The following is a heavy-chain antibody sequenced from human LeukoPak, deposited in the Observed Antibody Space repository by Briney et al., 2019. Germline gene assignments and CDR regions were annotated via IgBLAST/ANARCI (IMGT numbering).Heavy chain of an antibody. V-gene: IGHV4-30-2*01. J-gene: IGHJ4*02. CDR3: ARASPLNGLQN. CDR2: IYHSGCT. CDR1: GGSISSGGYY. Sequence: PSETLSLTCTVSGGSISSGGYYWSWIRQPPGKGLEWIGYIYHSGCTYYNPSLKSRVTISVDRSKNQFSLKLSSVAAADTAVYYCARASPLNGLQNWGQGTLVTVSS. D-gene: IGHD2-8*01.